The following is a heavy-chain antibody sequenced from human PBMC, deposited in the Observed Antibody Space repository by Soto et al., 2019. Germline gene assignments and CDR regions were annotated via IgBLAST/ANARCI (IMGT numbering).Heavy chain of an antibody. D-gene: IGHD2-2*01. J-gene: IGHJ5*02. CDR3: ARVILDIVVVPAAMDP. V-gene: IGHV1-2*02. CDR2: INPNSGGT. Sequence: ASVKVSCKASGYTFTGYYMHWVRRAPGQGLEWMGWINPNSGGTNYAQKFQGRVTMTRDTSISTAYMELSRLRSDDTAVYYCARVILDIVVVPAAMDPWGQGXLVTVYS. CDR1: GYTFTGYY.